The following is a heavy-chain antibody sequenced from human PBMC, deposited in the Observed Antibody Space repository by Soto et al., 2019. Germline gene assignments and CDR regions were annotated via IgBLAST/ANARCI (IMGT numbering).Heavy chain of an antibody. D-gene: IGHD3-3*01. CDR3: VRRGYDFWSGDYYYYYMDV. Sequence: PSETLSLTCTVSGGSISSYYWSWIRQPPGKGLEWIGYIYYSGSTNYNPSLKSRVTISVDTSKNQFSLKLSSVTAADTAVYYCVRRGYDFWSGDYYYYYMDVWGKGTTVTVSS. V-gene: IGHV4-59*08. J-gene: IGHJ6*03. CDR1: GGSISSYY. CDR2: IYYSGST.